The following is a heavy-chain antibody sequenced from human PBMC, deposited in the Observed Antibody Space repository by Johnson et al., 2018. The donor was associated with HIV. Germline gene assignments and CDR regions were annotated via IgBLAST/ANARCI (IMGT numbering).Heavy chain of an antibody. CDR3: ARGADPGIAAALV. CDR2: ISSGGSNI. V-gene: IGHV3-11*04. CDR1: GFSFGDYY. Sequence: QVQLVESGGGLVKPGGSLRLSCEASGFSFGDYYMTWIRQAPGKGLEWVSYISSGGSNIKYADSVKGRFTISRDNGRKSLYLLMNSLRVDDTAVDYCARGADPGIAAALVWGQGTMVTVSS. J-gene: IGHJ3*01. D-gene: IGHD6-13*01.